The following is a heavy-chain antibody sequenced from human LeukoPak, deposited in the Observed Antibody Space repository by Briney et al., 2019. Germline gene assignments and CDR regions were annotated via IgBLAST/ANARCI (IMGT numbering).Heavy chain of an antibody. CDR3: ARARFDDSSGYYYPYFDY. D-gene: IGHD3-22*01. V-gene: IGHV4-59*01. J-gene: IGHJ4*02. Sequence: SETLSLTCTVSGGSISSYYWSWIRQPPGKGLEWIGYIYYSGSTNYNPSLKSRVTISVDTSKNRFSLKLSSVTAADTAVYYCARARFDDSSGYYYPYFDYWGQGTLVTVSS. CDR1: GGSISSYY. CDR2: IYYSGST.